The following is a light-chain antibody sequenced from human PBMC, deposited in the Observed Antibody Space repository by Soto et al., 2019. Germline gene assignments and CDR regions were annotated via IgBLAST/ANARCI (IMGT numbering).Light chain of an antibody. J-gene: IGKJ1*01. CDR1: QDVRNY. CDR2: GAF. V-gene: IGKV1-6*01. Sequence: AIQMTQSPSSLSASVGYRLTITCRASQDVRNYVGWYQQKPGKAPKFLIYGAFSLETGIRSRFSGSGYGTEFTLTINSLLPEDFATYFCLQDYSWPWTFGQGTKVEV. CDR3: LQDYSWPWT.